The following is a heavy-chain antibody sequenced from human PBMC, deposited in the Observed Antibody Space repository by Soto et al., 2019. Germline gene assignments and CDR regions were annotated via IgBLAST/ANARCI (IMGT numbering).Heavy chain of an antibody. Sequence: PSETLSLTCNVSGGSISSSSYYWGWIRQPPGKGLEWIGSFYYSGSTNYNPSLKSRVTISVDTSKNQFSLKLSSVTAADTALYYCAREDYYDTGYYVVWGQGTQVTVSS. CDR1: GGSISSSSYY. CDR3: AREDYYDTGYYVV. J-gene: IGHJ4*02. V-gene: IGHV4-39*07. CDR2: FYYSGST. D-gene: IGHD3-9*01.